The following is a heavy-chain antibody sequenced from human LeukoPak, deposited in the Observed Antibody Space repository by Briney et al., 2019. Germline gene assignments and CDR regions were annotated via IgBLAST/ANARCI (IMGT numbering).Heavy chain of an antibody. D-gene: IGHD2-2*01. Sequence: QSARSLTPSCAPATFTFSTYAIGCVSPPPGKWMEWVSSISGSGGSTYDADSVKGRFTISRDNSKNTLYLQMNSLRAEDTAVYYCAKDLLPAAGWNWFDPWGQGTLVTVSS. CDR3: AKDLLPAAGWNWFDP. J-gene: IGHJ5*02. V-gene: IGHV3-23*01. CDR1: TFTFSTYA. CDR2: ISGSGGST.